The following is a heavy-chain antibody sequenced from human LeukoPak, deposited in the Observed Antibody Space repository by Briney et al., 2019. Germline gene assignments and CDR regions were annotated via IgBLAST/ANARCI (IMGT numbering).Heavy chain of an antibody. CDR3: ARGTTVESDY. V-gene: IGHV3-21*01. CDR1: GFIFSSYS. D-gene: IGHD4-23*01. J-gene: IGHJ4*02. CDR2: INSDSTNI. Sequence: PGGSLRVSCAASGFIFSSYSMNWVRQAPGKGLEWVSSINSDSTNIYYTDSVKGRFTVSRDNAKNSLYLQMNSLRAEDTAVYYCARGTTVESDYWGQGTLVTVSS.